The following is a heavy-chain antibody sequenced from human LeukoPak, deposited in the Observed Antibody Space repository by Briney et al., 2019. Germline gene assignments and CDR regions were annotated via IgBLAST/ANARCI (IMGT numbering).Heavy chain of an antibody. V-gene: IGHV1-69*04. CDR1: GGTFSSYA. D-gene: IGHD2-8*01. CDR3: ASARQRHCTNGVCPSLTDS. Sequence: SVKVSFKASGGTFSSYAINWVRQAPGQGLEWMGRIIRGLGISNYAQKFQGRVTITADKSTSTTYMELSSLRSEDTAVYYCASARQRHCTNGVCPSLTDSWGQGTLVTVSS. J-gene: IGHJ4*02. CDR2: IIRGLGIS.